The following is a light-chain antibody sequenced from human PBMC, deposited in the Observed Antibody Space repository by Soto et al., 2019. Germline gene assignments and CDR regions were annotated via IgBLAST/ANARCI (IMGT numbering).Light chain of an antibody. V-gene: IGKV1-39*01. CDR3: QQTYTSRPWT. CDR1: QTVSNY. CDR2: GAS. J-gene: IGKJ1*01. Sequence: DIQMTQSPSSLSASVGAGVTITCRASQTVSNYVNWYQQKPGRAPMLLIYGASNLQSGVPSRFSGSGSGTDFTLTISSLQPEDFATYYCQQTYTSRPWTFGRGTKVDIK.